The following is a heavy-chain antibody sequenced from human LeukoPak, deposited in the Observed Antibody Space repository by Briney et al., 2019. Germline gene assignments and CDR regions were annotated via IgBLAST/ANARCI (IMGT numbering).Heavy chain of an antibody. CDR3: AREYDSRARFDS. V-gene: IGHV3-21*05. CDR2: IRSTGDYI. J-gene: IGHJ4*02. Sequence: GGSLRLSCAGSGDGFTRHTMNWVRRAPGKGLEGISYIRSTGDYIYYADSVKGRFTISRDNARTSVYLQMNSLRVEDTAIYYCAREYDSRARFDSWGQGTLVTVSS. CDR1: GDGFTRHT. D-gene: IGHD6-13*01.